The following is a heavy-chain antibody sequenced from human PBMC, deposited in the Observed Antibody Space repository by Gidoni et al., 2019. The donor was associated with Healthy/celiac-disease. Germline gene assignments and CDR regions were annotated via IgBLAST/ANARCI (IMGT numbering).Heavy chain of an antibody. CDR3: TSLYYGDYSRY. Sequence: EVQLVESGGGLVKPGRSLRLSCTASGFTFGDYAMSWFRQAPGKGLEWVGFIRSKAYGGTTEYAASVKGRFTISRDDSKSIAYLQMNSLKTEDTAVYYCTSLYYGDYSRYWGQGTLVTVSS. V-gene: IGHV3-49*05. J-gene: IGHJ4*02. CDR2: IRSKAYGGTT. D-gene: IGHD4-17*01. CDR1: GFTFGDYA.